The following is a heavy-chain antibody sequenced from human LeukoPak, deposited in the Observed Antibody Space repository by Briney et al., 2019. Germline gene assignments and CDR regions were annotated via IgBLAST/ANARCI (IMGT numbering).Heavy chain of an antibody. V-gene: IGHV1-2*02. CDR2: INPNSGGT. Sequence: GASVKVSCKASGYTFTGYYMHWVRQAPGQGLEWMGWINPNSGGTNYAQKFQGRVTMTRDTSISTAYMELSRLRSDDTAVYYCARPDAIVGATGFDYWGQGTLVTVSS. CDR1: GYTFTGYY. CDR3: ARPDAIVGATGFDY. J-gene: IGHJ4*02. D-gene: IGHD1-26*01.